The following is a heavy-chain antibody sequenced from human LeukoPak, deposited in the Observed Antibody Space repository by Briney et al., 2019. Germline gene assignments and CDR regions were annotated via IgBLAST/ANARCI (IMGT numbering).Heavy chain of an antibody. V-gene: IGHV1-24*01. CDR2: FDPEDGET. J-gene: IGHJ4*02. D-gene: IGHD5-12*01. CDR1: GYTFTSYD. Sequence: ASVRVSCKASGYTFTSYDINWVRQATGKGLEWMGGFDPEDGETIYAQKFQGRVTMTEDTSTDTAYMELSSLRSEDTAVYYCATGPETRYSGYDYSKHWGQGTLVTVSS. CDR3: ATGPETRYSGYDYSKH.